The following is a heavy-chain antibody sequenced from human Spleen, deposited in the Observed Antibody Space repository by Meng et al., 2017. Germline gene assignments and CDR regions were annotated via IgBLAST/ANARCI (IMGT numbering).Heavy chain of an antibody. CDR1: GGSFSDYY. CDR2: INHSGST. J-gene: IGHJ4*02. V-gene: IGHV4-34*01. CDR3: ARGPTTVAHDFDY. D-gene: IGHD4-11*01. Sequence: QVQLQQVGAGLFEPSETLSLTCVVSGGSFSDYYWSWIRQSPGKGLEWIGEINHSGSTNYNPSLKSRVTISVDTSKNQFSLKLSSVTAADTAVYYCARGPTTVAHDFDYWGQGTLVTVSS.